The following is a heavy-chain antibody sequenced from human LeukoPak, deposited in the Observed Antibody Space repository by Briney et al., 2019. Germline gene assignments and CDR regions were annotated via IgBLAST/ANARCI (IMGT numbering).Heavy chain of an antibody. CDR1: GGSFSSYY. CDR3: ARGPTRSETGYFDY. Sequence: SETLSLPCAVYGGSFSSYYWSWIRQSPGKGLEWIAEINHRGDTNCNPSVKSRVTISVDTSKNQFSLKVTSLTAADTAVYYCARGPTRSETGYFDYWGQGTLVTVSS. D-gene: IGHD1-1*01. J-gene: IGHJ4*03. V-gene: IGHV4-34*01. CDR2: INHRGDT.